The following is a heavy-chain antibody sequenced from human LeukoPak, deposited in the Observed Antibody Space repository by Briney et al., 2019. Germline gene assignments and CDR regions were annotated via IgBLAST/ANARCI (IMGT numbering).Heavy chain of an antibody. J-gene: IGHJ4*02. CDR3: ARAPPLFHFWSGYSDY. CDR2: ISSNGGST. Sequence: PGGSLRLSCAASGFTFSSYAMHWVRQAPGKGLEYVSAISSNGGSTYYANSVKGRFTISRDNSKNTLYLQMGSLRAEDMAVYYCARAPPLFHFWSGYSDYWGQGTLVTVSS. CDR1: GFTFSSYA. D-gene: IGHD3-3*02. V-gene: IGHV3-64*01.